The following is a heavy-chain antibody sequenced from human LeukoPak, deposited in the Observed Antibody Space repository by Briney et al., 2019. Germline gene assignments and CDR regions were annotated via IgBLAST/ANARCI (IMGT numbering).Heavy chain of an antibody. CDR2: IKQDGSEK. J-gene: IGHJ4*02. CDR1: GFTFSSYW. Sequence: GGSLRLSCAASGFTFSSYWMSWVRQAPGKGLEWVVNIKQDGSEKYYVDSVKGRFTISRDNAKNSLYLQMNSLRAEDTAVYYCARNYDFWSGYGIFDYWGQGTLVTVSS. CDR3: ARNYDFWSGYGIFDY. V-gene: IGHV3-7*03. D-gene: IGHD3-3*01.